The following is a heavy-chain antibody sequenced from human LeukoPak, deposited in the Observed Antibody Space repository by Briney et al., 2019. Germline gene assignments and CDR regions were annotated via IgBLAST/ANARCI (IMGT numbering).Heavy chain of an antibody. J-gene: IGHJ4*02. V-gene: IGHV4-39*07. D-gene: IGHD6-13*01. CDR3: ARRIAAAGRVDY. Sequence: SETLSLTCTVSGGSISSSSYYWGWIRQPPGKGLEWIGSIYYSGSTYYNPSLKSRVTISVDTSKNQFSLKLSSVTAADTAVYYCARRIAAAGRVDYWGQGTLVTVSS. CDR1: GGSISSSSYY. CDR2: IYYSGST.